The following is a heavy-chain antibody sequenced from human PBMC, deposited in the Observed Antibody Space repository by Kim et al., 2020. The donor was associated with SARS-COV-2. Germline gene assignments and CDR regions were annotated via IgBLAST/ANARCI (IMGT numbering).Heavy chain of an antibody. Sequence: GGSLRLSCAASGFSFSTYGLHWVRQAPGKGLEWVAVIWHDGSIKYYGDSVKGRFTISRDNSNNMLYLQMNSLRAEDTAVYYCARAVGPFDYWGQGTLVTVSS. CDR3: ARAVGPFDY. D-gene: IGHD2-15*01. CDR2: IWHDGSIK. CDR1: GFSFSTYG. V-gene: IGHV3-33*01. J-gene: IGHJ4*02.